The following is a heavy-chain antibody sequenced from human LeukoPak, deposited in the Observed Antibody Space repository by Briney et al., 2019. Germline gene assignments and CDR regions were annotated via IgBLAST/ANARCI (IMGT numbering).Heavy chain of an antibody. V-gene: IGHV4-4*07. CDR1: GGSISSYY. D-gene: IGHD6-6*01. J-gene: IGHJ6*03. Sequence: SETLSLTCTVSGGSISSYYWSWIRQPAGKGLEWIGRIYTSGRTNYNPSLKSRVTISVDKSKNQFSLKLSSVTAADTAVYYCARESVWQGIAARGYYYYYMDVWGKGTTVTVS. CDR3: ARESVWQGIAARGYYYYYMDV. CDR2: IYTSGRT.